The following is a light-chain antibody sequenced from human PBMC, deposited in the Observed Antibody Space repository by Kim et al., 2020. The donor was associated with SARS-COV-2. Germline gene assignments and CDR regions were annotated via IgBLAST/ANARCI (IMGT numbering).Light chain of an antibody. CDR3: SAYTGSNTHV. CDR1: SSDVGGYNY. CDR2: DVT. J-gene: IGLJ1*01. Sequence: QSALTQPAPVSGSPGQSITITCSGTSSDVGGYNYVSWYQQYPGKAPKLMIFDVTHRPSGVSNRFSGSRSGNMASLTISGLQVEDEADYYCSAYTGSNTHVFGMGTKVTVL. V-gene: IGLV2-14*03.